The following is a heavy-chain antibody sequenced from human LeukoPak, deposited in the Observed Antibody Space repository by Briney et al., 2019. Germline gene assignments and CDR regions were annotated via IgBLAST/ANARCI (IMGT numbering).Heavy chain of an antibody. CDR3: ARTGATVLSQRWRYYYYMDV. Sequence: SETLSLTCAVYGGSFSGYYWSWIRQPPGKGLEWIGEINHSGSTNYNPSLKSRVTISVDTSKNQFSLKLSSVTAADTAVYYCARTGATVLSQRWRYYYYMDVWGKGTTVTVSS. J-gene: IGHJ6*03. D-gene: IGHD4-17*01. V-gene: IGHV4-34*01. CDR1: GGSFSGYY. CDR2: INHSGST.